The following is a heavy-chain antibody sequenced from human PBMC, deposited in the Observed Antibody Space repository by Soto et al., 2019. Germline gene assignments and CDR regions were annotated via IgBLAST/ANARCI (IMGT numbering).Heavy chain of an antibody. CDR3: ARRHRPSYTSDY. J-gene: IGHJ4*02. CDR1: GYIFTSYW. V-gene: IGHV5-51*03. D-gene: IGHD4-4*01. Sequence: PVESLKISCKGSGYIFTSYWISCVLQMPGKGLECMGIIYPGDSDTRYSPSFEGQVTISADKSINTAYLQWSSLKASDSAMYYCARRHRPSYTSDYWGQGTLVTVSS. CDR2: IYPGDSDT.